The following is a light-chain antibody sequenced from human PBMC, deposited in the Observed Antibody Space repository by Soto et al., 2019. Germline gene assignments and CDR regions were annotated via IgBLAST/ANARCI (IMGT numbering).Light chain of an antibody. CDR2: GAS. J-gene: IGKJ1*01. CDR3: QQYGSPTWT. CDR1: QSVSTY. V-gene: IGKV3-20*01. Sequence: EIVLTQSPATLSLSPGESATLSCRASQSVSTYLAWYQQKPGQAPRLLIYGASSRATGIPDRFSGSGSGTDFTLTISRLEPEDFAVYYCQQYGSPTWTFGQGTKVDIK.